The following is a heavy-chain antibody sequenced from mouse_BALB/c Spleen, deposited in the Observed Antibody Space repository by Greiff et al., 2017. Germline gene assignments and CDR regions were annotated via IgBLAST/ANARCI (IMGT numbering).Heavy chain of an antibody. Sequence: DVMLVESGGGLVKPGGSLKLSCAASGFTFSDYYMYWVRQTPEKRLEWVATISDGGSYTYYPDSVKGRFTISRDNAKNNLYLQMSSLKSEDTAMYYCARDPLNYGSSFLFAYWGQGTLVTVSA. CDR1: GFTFSDYY. CDR3: ARDPLNYGSSFLFAY. D-gene: IGHD1-1*01. V-gene: IGHV5-4*02. J-gene: IGHJ3*01. CDR2: ISDGGSYT.